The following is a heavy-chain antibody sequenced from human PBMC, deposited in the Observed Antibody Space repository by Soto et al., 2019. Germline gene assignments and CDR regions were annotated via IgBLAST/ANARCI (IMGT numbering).Heavy chain of an antibody. CDR1: GFTFNNYA. CDR2: ISGGGDTT. D-gene: IGHD3-10*01. V-gene: IGHV3-23*01. J-gene: IGHJ4*02. CDR3: AKGRGGSGSLTPRVDF. Sequence: EVQLLESGGGLVQPGGSLRLSCAASGFTFNNYAMTWVRQAPGKGLEWVSAISGGGDTTSYADSVKGRFTVSRDGSKNTLYLQMSNLRAEATALYYCAKGRGGSGSLTPRVDFWGQGTLVTVSS.